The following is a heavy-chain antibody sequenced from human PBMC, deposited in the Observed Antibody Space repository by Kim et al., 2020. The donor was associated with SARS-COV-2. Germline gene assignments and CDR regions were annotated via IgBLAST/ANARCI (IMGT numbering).Heavy chain of an antibody. CDR3: AKDATPGNGRWDWFDS. CDR1: GFRFSIHG. CDR2: ISGVDET. D-gene: IGHD1-26*01. V-gene: IGHV3-23*01. Sequence: GGSLRLSCAASGFRFSIHGMTWVRQAPGKGLEWVSTISGVDETYYADSVRGRFIVSRDDFESTVFLQMNSLRGDDTAIYYCAKDATPGNGRWDWFDSWGQGTLVTISS. J-gene: IGHJ5*01.